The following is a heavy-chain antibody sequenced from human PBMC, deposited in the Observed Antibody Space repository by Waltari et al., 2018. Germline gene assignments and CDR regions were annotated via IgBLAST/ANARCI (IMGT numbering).Heavy chain of an antibody. CDR2: IYYSGST. CDR1: GGSLSSHY. D-gene: IGHD2-21*01. J-gene: IGHJ6*02. V-gene: IGHV4-59*11. CDR3: AGGRYCGGDCSYYGMDV. Sequence: QVQLQESGPGLVKPSETLSLTCTVSGGSLSSHYWSWIRQPPGKGLEWIGYIYYSGSTNYNPSLKSRVTISVDTSKNQFSLKLSSVTAADTAVYYCAGGRYCGGDCSYYGMDVWGQGTTVTVSS.